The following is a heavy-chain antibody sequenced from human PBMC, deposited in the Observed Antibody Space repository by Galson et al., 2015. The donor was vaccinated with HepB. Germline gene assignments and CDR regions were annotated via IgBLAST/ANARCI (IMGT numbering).Heavy chain of an antibody. D-gene: IGHD5-18*01. V-gene: IGHV5-51*01. CDR3: ARQRGYNYQWFDP. CDR2: IYPGDSET. CDR1: GYTFTSYW. Sequence: QSGAEVKKPGESLKISCKGSGYTFTSYWIGWVRQMPGKGLEWMGIIYPGDSETRYSPSFQGQVSISADKSISTAYLQWSSLKASDSAMYYCARQRGYNYQWFDPWGQGTLVTVSS. J-gene: IGHJ5*02.